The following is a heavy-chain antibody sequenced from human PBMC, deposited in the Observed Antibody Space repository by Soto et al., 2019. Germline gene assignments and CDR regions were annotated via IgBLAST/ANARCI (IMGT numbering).Heavy chain of an antibody. J-gene: IGHJ4*02. CDR2: MNPNSGNT. CDR3: ARSIAAAGFGIDY. V-gene: IGHV1-8*01. Sequence: KVSCKASGYTFTSYDINWVRQATGQGLEWMGWMNPNSGNTGYAQKFQGRVTMTRNTSISTAYMELSSLRSEDTAVYYCARSIAAAGFGIDYWGQGTLVTVSS. CDR1: GYTFTSYD. D-gene: IGHD6-13*01.